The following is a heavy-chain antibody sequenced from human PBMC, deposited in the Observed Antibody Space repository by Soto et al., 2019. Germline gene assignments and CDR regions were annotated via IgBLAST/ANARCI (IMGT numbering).Heavy chain of an antibody. CDR2: INHNGST. CDR3: SRGYYYGSGSDPTAYYYGMDV. CDR1: GGSFSGYY. J-gene: IGHJ6*02. D-gene: IGHD3-10*01. V-gene: IGHV4-34*01. Sequence: PSETLSLTCAVYGGSFSGYYWTWIRQPPGTGLEWIGEINHNGSTNYNPSIKSRVTKKVDTSKNQFSLKLSFVTAADTAVYYCSRGYYYGSGSDPTAYYYGMDVWGQGTTVT.